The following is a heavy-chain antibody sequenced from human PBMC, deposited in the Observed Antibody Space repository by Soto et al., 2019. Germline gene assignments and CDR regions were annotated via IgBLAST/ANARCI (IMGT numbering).Heavy chain of an antibody. CDR2: IVADGTGL. J-gene: IGHJ4*02. Sequence: QVQLVESGGGVVQPGRSLRLSCAASGFRFSNYGMHWVRQAPGKGLEWLAVIVADGTGLHYADSVRGRFTISRDNSKNTLYLQLSSLGADDTAIYFCARDDDRPDNGLDHWGQGTLVTVSS. V-gene: IGHV3-33*01. CDR3: ARDDDRPDNGLDH. CDR1: GFRFSNYG. D-gene: IGHD1-1*01.